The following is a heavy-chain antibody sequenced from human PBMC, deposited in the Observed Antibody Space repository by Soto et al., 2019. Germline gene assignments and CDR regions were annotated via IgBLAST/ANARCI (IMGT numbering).Heavy chain of an antibody. V-gene: IGHV3-21*01. D-gene: IGHD6-6*01. CDR1: GFTFSSYS. CDR2: ISSSSSYI. J-gene: IGHJ6*02. Sequence: EVQLVESGGGLVKPGGSLRLSCAASGFTFSSYSMNCVRQAPGKGLEWVSSISSSSSYIYYADSVKGRFTISRDNAKNSLYLQMNSLRAEDTAVYYCARAAYSSSYYYYGMDVWGQGTTVTVSS. CDR3: ARAAYSSSYYYYGMDV.